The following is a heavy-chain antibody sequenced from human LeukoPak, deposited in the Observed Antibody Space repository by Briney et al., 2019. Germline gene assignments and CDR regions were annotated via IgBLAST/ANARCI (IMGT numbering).Heavy chain of an antibody. D-gene: IGHD3-22*01. CDR2: ISGSGGST. CDR3: AKEISMYYYDSSGYFDY. V-gene: IGHV3-23*01. Sequence: PGGSLRLSCAASGFTFSSYAMSWVRQAPGKGLERVSAISGSGGSTYYADSVKGRFTISRDNSKNTLYLQMNSLRAEDTAVYYCAKEISMYYYDSSGYFDYWGQGTLVTVSS. J-gene: IGHJ4*02. CDR1: GFTFSSYA.